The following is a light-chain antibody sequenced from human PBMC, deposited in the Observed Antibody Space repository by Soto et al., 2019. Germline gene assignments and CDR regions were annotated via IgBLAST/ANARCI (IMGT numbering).Light chain of an antibody. CDR2: GAS. V-gene: IGKV3-20*01. J-gene: IGKJ5*01. CDR3: QQYGTSPIT. Sequence: EIVLTQSPGTLSLSPGERATLSCRASQSVSSSYLAWYQQKPGQAPRLLIYGASSRATGIPDRFSGSGSGTDLTITITRLEPADFEVYYCQQYGTSPITFGQGTRLEIK. CDR1: QSVSSSY.